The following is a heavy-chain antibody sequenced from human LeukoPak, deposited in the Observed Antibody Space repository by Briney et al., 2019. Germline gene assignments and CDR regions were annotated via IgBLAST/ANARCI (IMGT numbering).Heavy chain of an antibody. CDR2: INHSGST. D-gene: IGHD3-22*01. J-gene: IGHJ4*02. CDR3: ARGRGRYYDSSGLLFWDY. CDR1: GGSFSGYY. Sequence: PSETLSLTCAVYGGSFSGYYWSWIRQPPGKGLEWIGEINHSGSTNYNPSLKSQVTISVDTSKNQFSLKLSSVTAADTAVYYCARGRGRYYDSSGLLFWDYWGQGTLVTVSS. V-gene: IGHV4-34*01.